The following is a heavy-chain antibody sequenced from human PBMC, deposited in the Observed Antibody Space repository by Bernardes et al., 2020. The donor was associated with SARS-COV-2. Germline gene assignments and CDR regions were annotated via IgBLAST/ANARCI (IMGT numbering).Heavy chain of an antibody. D-gene: IGHD2-21*02. Sequence: ASVKVSCKASGYSFTGFYMHWVRQAPGQGLEWLGLINPYTGGTNYAQKFKDWVTMTRDTSITTAYMELSSLRSDDTAVYYCASTSLDSVTDHPYTMDVWGQGTTVTVSS. V-gene: IGHV1-2*04. CDR2: INPYTGGT. CDR1: GYSFTGFY. J-gene: IGHJ6*02. CDR3: ASTSLDSVTDHPYTMDV.